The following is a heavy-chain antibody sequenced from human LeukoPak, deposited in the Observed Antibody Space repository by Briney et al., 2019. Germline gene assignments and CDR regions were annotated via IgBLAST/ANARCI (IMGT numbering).Heavy chain of an antibody. D-gene: IGHD3-10*01. J-gene: IGHJ4*02. CDR2: TYTSGST. Sequence: SETLSPTSPVSARSISSYYWRWIRQPAGKGLEWIGRTYTSGSTNYNPSLKSRVTMSVDTSKNQFSLKLSSVTAADTAVYYCARDSGFLWFGELLLNFDYWGQGTLVTVSS. CDR1: ARSISSYY. CDR3: ARDSGFLWFGELLLNFDY. V-gene: IGHV4-4*07.